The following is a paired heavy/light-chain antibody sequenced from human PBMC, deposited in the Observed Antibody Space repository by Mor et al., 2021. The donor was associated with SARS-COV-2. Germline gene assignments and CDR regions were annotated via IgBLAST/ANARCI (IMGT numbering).Heavy chain of an antibody. V-gene: IGHV3-48*01. CDR1: GISLSRYD. CDR3: VGRDYSGDY. CDR2: ILTAGVVK. J-gene: IGHJ4*02. Sequence: EAQLVESGGGLVQPGGSLSLSCVGSGISLSRYDVNWVRQAPGKGLEWVSYILTAGVVKHYADSVKGRFTISRDNAKNSVSLQMNSLRAEDTAVYFCVGRDYSGDYWGQGTMVTVSS. D-gene: IGHD1-26*01.
Light chain of an antibody. J-gene: IGKJ1*01. CDR3: KQAAQFPWT. Sequence: DIVLTQTPLSLPVTLGQPASISCRSSQSLVLSDGNTYLSWLQQRPGQPPRLLIYQVSKRFSGVPDRFSGSGAGTDFTLKISRVEAEDVGIYYCKQAAQFPWTFGQGTRVEI. CDR1: QSLVLSDGNTY. V-gene: IGKV2-24*01. CDR2: QVS.